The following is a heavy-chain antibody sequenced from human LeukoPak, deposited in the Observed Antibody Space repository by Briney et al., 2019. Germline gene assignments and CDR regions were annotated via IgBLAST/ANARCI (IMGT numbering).Heavy chain of an antibody. CDR1: GYTFTCYG. Sequence: GASVEVSCKASGYTFTCYGISWVRQAPGQGLEWMGWISAYNGNTNYAQRLQGRVTMTTDTSTSTAYMELRSLRSDDTAVYYCARGRAYYDILTGYYTYFDYWGQGTLVTVSS. V-gene: IGHV1-18*01. D-gene: IGHD3-9*01. CDR3: ARGRAYYDILTGYYTYFDY. CDR2: ISAYNGNT. J-gene: IGHJ4*02.